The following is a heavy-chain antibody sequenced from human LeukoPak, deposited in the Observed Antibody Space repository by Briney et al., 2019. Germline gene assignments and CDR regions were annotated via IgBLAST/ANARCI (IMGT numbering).Heavy chain of an antibody. CDR2: ISSSSSYI. V-gene: IGHV3-21*01. D-gene: IGHD1-1*01. J-gene: IGHJ4*02. CDR1: GFTFSSYS. Sequence: GGSLRLSCAASGFTFSSYSMNWVRQAPGKGLEWASSISSSSSYIYYADSVKGRFTISRDNAKNSLYLQMNSLRAEDTAVYYCARDGHNWNDVGFDYWGQGTLVTVSS. CDR3: ARDGHNWNDVGFDY.